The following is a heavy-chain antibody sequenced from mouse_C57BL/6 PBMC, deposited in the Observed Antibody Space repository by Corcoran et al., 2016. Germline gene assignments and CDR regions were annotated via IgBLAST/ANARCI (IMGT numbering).Heavy chain of an antibody. J-gene: IGHJ3*01. D-gene: IGHD4-1*01. CDR2: ISYDGSN. CDR1: GYSITSGYY. Sequence: DVQLQESGPGLVKPSQSLSLTCSVTGYSITSGYYWNWIRQFPGNKLEWMGYISYDGSNNYNPSLKNRISITRDTSKNQFFLKLNSVTTEDTATYYCARGETGPFAYWGQGTLVTVSA. CDR3: ARGETGPFAY. V-gene: IGHV3-6*01.